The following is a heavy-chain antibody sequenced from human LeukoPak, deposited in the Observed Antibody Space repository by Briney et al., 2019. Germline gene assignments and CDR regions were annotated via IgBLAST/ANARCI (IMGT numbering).Heavy chain of an antibody. J-gene: IGHJ6*02. CDR1: GFTFSSYA. CDR3: AQTRMSYYYYSMDV. V-gene: IGHV3-23*01. CDR2: ISGSGGST. Sequence: GGSLRLSCAASGFTFSSYAMTWVRQAPGKGLEWVSAISGSGGSTYYADSVKGRFTISRDNSKNMLYLQMNSLRAEDTAVYYCAQTRMSYYYYSMDVWGQGTTVTVSS. D-gene: IGHD2-8*01.